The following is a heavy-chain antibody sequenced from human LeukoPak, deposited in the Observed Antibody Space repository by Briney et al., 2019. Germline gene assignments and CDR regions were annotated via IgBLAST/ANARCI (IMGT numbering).Heavy chain of an antibody. D-gene: IGHD2-8*01. CDR2: ISGSGGST. Sequence: GGSLRLSCAASGFTFSSYAMSWVRQAPGKGLEWVSAISGSGGSTYYADSVKGRFTISRDNSKNTLYLQMNSLRAEDTAVYYRARDIVLMVYDDGFDPWGQGTLVTVSS. V-gene: IGHV3-23*01. CDR3: ARDIVLMVYDDGFDP. J-gene: IGHJ5*02. CDR1: GFTFSSYA.